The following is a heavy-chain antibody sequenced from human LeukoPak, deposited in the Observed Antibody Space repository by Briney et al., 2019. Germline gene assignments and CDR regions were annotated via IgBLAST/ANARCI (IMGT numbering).Heavy chain of an antibody. V-gene: IGHV3-30-3*01. CDR2: ISYDGSNK. CDR1: GFTFSSYA. CDR3: ARRKYSSNWDGYWYFDL. Sequence: GGSLRLSCAASGFTFSSYAMHWVRQAPGKGLEWVAVISYDGSNKYYADSVKGRFTISRDNSKNTLYLQMNSLRAEDTAVYYCARRKYSSNWDGYWYFDLWGRGTLVTVSS. D-gene: IGHD6-13*01. J-gene: IGHJ2*01.